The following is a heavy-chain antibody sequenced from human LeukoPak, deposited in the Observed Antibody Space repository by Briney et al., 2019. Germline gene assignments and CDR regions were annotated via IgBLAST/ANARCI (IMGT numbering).Heavy chain of an antibody. CDR3: VRRDNTGWNYYDY. J-gene: IGHJ4*02. CDR1: GGSINSNY. D-gene: IGHD6-19*01. Sequence: SETLSLTCTVSGGSINSNYWSWIRQPPGKGLEWIGDIYYKGNTNYNPSLKSRVTISVDTSKNHLSLKLTSVLAADTAIYYCVRRDNTGWNYYDYWGQGILVTVSS. CDR2: IYYKGNT. V-gene: IGHV4-59*08.